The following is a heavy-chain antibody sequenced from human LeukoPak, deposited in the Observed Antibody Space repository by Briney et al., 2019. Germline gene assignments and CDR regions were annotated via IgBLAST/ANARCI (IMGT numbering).Heavy chain of an antibody. CDR2: IYSSGST. J-gene: IGHJ5*01. CDR1: GGSISSGSYY. CDR3: ARRPRGVIIKSWFDS. Sequence: SQTLSLTCTVSGGSISSGSYYWSWIRQPAGKGLEWIGRIYSSGSTNYNPSLKSRVTISLDTSKNQFSLNLSSVTAADTAVYYCARRPRGVIIKSWFDSWGQGTLVTVSS. D-gene: IGHD3-10*01. V-gene: IGHV4-61*02.